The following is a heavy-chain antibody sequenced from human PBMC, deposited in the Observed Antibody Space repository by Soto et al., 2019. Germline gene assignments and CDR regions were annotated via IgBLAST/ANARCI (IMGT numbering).Heavy chain of an antibody. CDR3: ARDRCSSTSCYFRAFDI. CDR2: INPSGGST. CDR1: GYTFTSYY. J-gene: IGHJ3*02. V-gene: IGHV1-46*01. D-gene: IGHD2-2*01. Sequence: GASVKVSCKASGYTFTSYYMHWVRQAPGQGLEWMGIINPSGGSTSYAQKFQGRVTMTRDTSTSTVYMELSSLRSEDTAVYYCARDRCSSTSCYFRAFDIWGQGTMVTVSS.